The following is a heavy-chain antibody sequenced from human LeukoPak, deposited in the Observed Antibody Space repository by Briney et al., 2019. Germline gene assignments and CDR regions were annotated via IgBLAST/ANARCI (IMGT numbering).Heavy chain of an antibody. CDR1: GFTFSSYE. V-gene: IGHV3-48*03. CDR3: ARSVQPFYYYYMDV. Sequence: GGSLRLSCAASGFTFSSYEMNWVRQAPGKGLEWVSYISSGSTIYYADSVKGRFTISRDNAKNSLYLQMNSLRAEDTAVYYCARSVQPFYYYYMDVWGKGTTVTVSS. CDR2: ISSGSTI. J-gene: IGHJ6*03. D-gene: IGHD4-17*01.